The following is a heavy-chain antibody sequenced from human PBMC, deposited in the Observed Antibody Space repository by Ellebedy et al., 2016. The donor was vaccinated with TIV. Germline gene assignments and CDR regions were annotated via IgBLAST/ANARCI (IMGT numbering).Heavy chain of an antibody. D-gene: IGHD3-10*01. V-gene: IGHV1-69*04. J-gene: IGHJ4*02. CDR2: IIPDVDKT. CDR3: ASGYYGSGTYYLTDS. Sequence: AASVKVSCKASGGSSRRYAIAWLRQAPGQGLEWMGRIIPDVDKTEYAQKFQGRVTITADQSTSTVYMEMSFLRSEDTAMYYCASGYYGSGTYYLTDSWGQGTLVAVSS. CDR1: GGSSRRYA.